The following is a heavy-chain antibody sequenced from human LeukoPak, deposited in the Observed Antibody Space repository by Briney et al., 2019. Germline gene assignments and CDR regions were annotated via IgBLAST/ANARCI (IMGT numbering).Heavy chain of an antibody. Sequence: GGSLRLSCAASGFTFSNAWMSWVRQAPGKGLEWVGRIKSKTDGGTTDYAAPVKGRFTISRDDSKNTLYLQMNSLKIEDTAVYYCTTEKILWFGEPSMVEAFDIWGQGTMVTVSP. CDR1: GFTFSNAW. D-gene: IGHD3-10*01. CDR2: IKSKTDGGTT. J-gene: IGHJ3*02. CDR3: TTEKILWFGEPSMVEAFDI. V-gene: IGHV3-15*01.